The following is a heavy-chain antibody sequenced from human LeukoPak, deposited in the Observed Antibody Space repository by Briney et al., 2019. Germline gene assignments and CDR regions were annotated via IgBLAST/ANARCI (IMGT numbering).Heavy chain of an antibody. Sequence: GGSLRLSCAASGFTFSSYAMSWVRQAPGKGLEWVSAISGSGGSTYYADSVKGRFTISRDNSKNTLYLQMNSLRAEDTAVYYCAKVRFTITMIVVGLGDAFDIWGQGTVVTVSS. CDR3: AKVRFTITMIVVGLGDAFDI. D-gene: IGHD3-22*01. J-gene: IGHJ3*02. V-gene: IGHV3-23*01. CDR1: GFTFSSYA. CDR2: ISGSGGST.